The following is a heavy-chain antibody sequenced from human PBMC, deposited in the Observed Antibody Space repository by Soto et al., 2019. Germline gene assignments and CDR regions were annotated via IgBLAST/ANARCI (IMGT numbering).Heavy chain of an antibody. CDR2: IDYRGTI. V-gene: IGHV4-39*02. Sequence: EPLSLTCTVSGGSIATSSYFWAWIRRPPGKGLEWIGSIDYRGTIYNNPSLKSRVTISVDTSKNHFSLKLDSVTAADTALYYCSRRAPEGFDPWGQGTLVTVSS. CDR1: GGSIATSSYF. J-gene: IGHJ5*02. CDR3: SRRAPEGFDP.